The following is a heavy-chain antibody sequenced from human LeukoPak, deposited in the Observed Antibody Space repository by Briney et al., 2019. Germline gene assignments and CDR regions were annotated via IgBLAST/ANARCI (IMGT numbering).Heavy chain of an antibody. J-gene: IGHJ4*02. CDR2: INQDGSEK. CDR1: GFTFSNHW. V-gene: IGHV3-7*04. Sequence: GGSLRLSCVASGFTFSNHWMNWVRQAPGKGLECVANINQDGSEKNYVDSVRGRFTISRDNAKNSFYLQMNSLRVEDTAVYYCVRGTGYWGQGTLVTVSS. CDR3: VRGTGY. D-gene: IGHD2-8*02.